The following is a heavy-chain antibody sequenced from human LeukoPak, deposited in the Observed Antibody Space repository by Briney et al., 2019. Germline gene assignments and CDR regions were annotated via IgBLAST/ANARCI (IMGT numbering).Heavy chain of an antibody. D-gene: IGHD4-11*01. Sequence: SETQSLTCAVYGGSFSGYYWSWIRQPPGKGLEWIGYIYYSGSTNYNPSLKSRVTISVDTSKNQFSLKLSSVTAADTAVYYCARQPVYRDYYYYGMDVWGQGTTVTVSS. V-gene: IGHV4-59*08. CDR3: ARQPVYRDYYYYGMDV. CDR2: IYYSGST. J-gene: IGHJ6*02. CDR1: GGSFSGYY.